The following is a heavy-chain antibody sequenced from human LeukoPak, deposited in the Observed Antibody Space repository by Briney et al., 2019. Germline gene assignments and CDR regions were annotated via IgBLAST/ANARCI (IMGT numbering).Heavy chain of an antibody. J-gene: IGHJ4*02. D-gene: IGHD3-10*01. CDR1: GFTFNNYP. CDR2: IGYDGRFK. V-gene: IGHV3-30*04. CDR3: ARDPKTGSPDYFDY. Sequence: PGTSLRLSCVTSGFTFNNYPMHWVRQAPGKGPEWVAVIGYDGRFKFHSDSVKGRFTISRDDSKNTLYLQMNSLRPEDTALYYCARDPKTGSPDYFDYWGQGTLVTVST.